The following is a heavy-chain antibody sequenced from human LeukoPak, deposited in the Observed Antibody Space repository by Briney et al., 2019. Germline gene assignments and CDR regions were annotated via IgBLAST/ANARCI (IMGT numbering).Heavy chain of an antibody. CDR1: GFTFSDHY. Sequence: QPGGSLRLSCAASGFTFSDHYMVWVRQAPGKGLQCVGRSRNKGNSYTTEYAACLIGRFTISKDDARKSMYLQMISLRTEDTAVYYCPRVSGQWGQGTLVTVP. J-gene: IGHJ1*01. D-gene: IGHD3-10*01. CDR3: PRVSGQ. CDR2: SRNKGNSYTT. V-gene: IGHV3-72*01.